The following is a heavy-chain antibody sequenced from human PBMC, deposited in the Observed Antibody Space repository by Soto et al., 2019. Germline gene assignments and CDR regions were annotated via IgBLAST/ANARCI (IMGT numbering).Heavy chain of an antibody. D-gene: IGHD1-26*01. CDR2: INSDGSST. J-gene: IGHJ6*02. V-gene: IGHV3-74*01. CDR1: GFTFSSYW. CDR3: ARGGSYYEGIYYYGMDV. Sequence: GGSVRLSCAASGFTFSSYWMHWVRQAPGKGLVWVSRINSDGSSTSYADSVKGRFTISRDNAKNTLYLQMNSLRAEDTAVYYCARGGSYYEGIYYYGMDVWGQGTTVTVSS.